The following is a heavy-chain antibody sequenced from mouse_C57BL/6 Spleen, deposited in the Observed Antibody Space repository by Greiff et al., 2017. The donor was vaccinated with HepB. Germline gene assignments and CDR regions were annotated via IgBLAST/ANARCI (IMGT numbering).Heavy chain of an antibody. CDR3: ARTKPSGYYAMDY. Sequence: VQLQQSGPELVKPGASVKISCKASGYAFSSSWMNWVKQRPGKGLEWIGRIYPGDGDTNYNGKFKGKATLTADISSSTAYMQLSSLTSEDSAVYFCARTKPSGYYAMDYWGQGTSVTVSS. CDR1: GYAFSSSW. D-gene: IGHD3-1*01. J-gene: IGHJ4*01. CDR2: IYPGDGDT. V-gene: IGHV1-82*01.